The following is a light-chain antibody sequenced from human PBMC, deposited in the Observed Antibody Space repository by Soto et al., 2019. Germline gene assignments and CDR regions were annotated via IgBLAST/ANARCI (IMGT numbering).Light chain of an antibody. CDR1: SSNIGSTT. J-gene: IGLJ3*02. V-gene: IGLV1-44*01. Sequence: QSVLTQPPSASGTPGQRVTIACSGSSSNIGSTTVKWYQQLPGTTPKLLIYNNNQRPSVVPDRISGSTSGTSASQAISGRQSADEAEYYCSAWYDSLNVVVFGGGTKLTVL. CDR2: NNN. CDR3: SAWYDSLNVVV.